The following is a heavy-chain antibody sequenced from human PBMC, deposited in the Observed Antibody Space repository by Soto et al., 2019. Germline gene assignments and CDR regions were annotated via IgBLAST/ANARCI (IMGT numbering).Heavy chain of an antibody. CDR2: ISYDGSNK. J-gene: IGHJ4*02. D-gene: IGHD3-22*01. V-gene: IGHV3-30*18. Sequence: PGGSLRLSCAASGFTFSSYGMHWVRQAPGKGLEWVAVISYDGSNKYYADSVKGRFTISRDSSKNTLYLQMNSLRAEDTAVYYCAKFYYDSSGPFDYWGQGTLVTVSS. CDR1: GFTFSSYG. CDR3: AKFYYDSSGPFDY.